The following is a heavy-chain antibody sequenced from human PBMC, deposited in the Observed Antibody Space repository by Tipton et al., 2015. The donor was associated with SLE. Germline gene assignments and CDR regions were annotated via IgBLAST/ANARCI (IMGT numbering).Heavy chain of an antibody. D-gene: IGHD6-19*01. J-gene: IGHJ4*02. V-gene: IGHV4-39*01. CDR2: IYYSGTT. CDR3: AGTPWLVRFEY. CDR1: GGSISGTRHY. Sequence: TLSLTCSVSGGSISGTRHYWGWIRQSPGKGLGWLGSIYYSGTTYYNPSLKRRVTISVDTSKNQISLKLRSVTAADTAVYYCAGTPWLVRFEYWGQGTLVNVSP.